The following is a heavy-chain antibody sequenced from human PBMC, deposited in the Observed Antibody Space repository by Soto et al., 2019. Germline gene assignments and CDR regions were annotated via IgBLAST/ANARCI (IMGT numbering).Heavy chain of an antibody. CDR3: VSLSDSSGYYYGV. CDR1: GGPISSRSHY. V-gene: IGHV4-39*01. J-gene: IGHJ4*02. D-gene: IGHD3-22*01. Sequence: SETLSLTCTVSGGPISSRSHYWDWIRQAPGKGLEWIGNIYYSGTTNYNPSLKSRVTISVDTSKNQFSLKLSSVTAADTAVYYCVSLSDSSGYYYGVWGQGTLLTVSS. CDR2: IYYSGTT.